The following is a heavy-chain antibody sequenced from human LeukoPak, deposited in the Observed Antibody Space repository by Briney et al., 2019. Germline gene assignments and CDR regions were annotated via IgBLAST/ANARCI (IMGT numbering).Heavy chain of an antibody. J-gene: IGHJ4*02. CDR3: AKYLGCSGGSCYRPFDY. V-gene: IGHV3-23*01. Sequence: GGSLRLSCAASGFTFSSYAMSWVRQAPGKGLKWVSAISGSGGSTYYADSVKGRFTISRDNSKNTLYLQMNSLRAEDTAVYYCAKYLGCSGGSCYRPFDYWGQGTLVTVSS. CDR1: GFTFSSYA. D-gene: IGHD2-15*01. CDR2: ISGSGGST.